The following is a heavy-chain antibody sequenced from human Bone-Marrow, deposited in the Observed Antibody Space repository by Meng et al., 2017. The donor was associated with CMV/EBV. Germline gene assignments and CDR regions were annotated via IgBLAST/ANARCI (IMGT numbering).Heavy chain of an antibody. J-gene: IGHJ4*02. CDR2: ISPSGGNT. D-gene: IGHD3-3*01. CDR1: GFTFSSYA. V-gene: IGHV3-23*01. CDR3: ARERKSGRFHLPNYFDD. Sequence: GESLKISCAASGFTFSSYAMSWVRQAPGKGLEWVSTISPSGGNTYYADSVKGRFTISRDNSKNTLYLQMNSLRAEDTAVYYCARERKSGRFHLPNYFDDWGQGTLVTGSS.